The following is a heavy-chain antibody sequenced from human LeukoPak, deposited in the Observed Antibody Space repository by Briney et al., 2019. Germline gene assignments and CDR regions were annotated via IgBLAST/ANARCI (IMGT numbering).Heavy chain of an antibody. CDR3: AVIAVANSAWDWFDP. CDR1: GCTFSGYS. V-gene: IGHV1-69*13. D-gene: IGHD6-19*01. Sequence: ASVKVSCKASGCTFSGYSISWVRQAPGQGLEWMGGILPIFGTGNYAQKFQGRVTITADESTSTAYMELSSLRSEDTAVYYCAVIAVANSAWDWFDPWGQGTLVSVSS. CDR2: ILPIFGTG. J-gene: IGHJ5*02.